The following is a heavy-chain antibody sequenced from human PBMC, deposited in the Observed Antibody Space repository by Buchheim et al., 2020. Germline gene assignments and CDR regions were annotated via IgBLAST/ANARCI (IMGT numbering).Heavy chain of an antibody. D-gene: IGHD4-17*01. CDR2: AYSAGRT. V-gene: IGHV4-34*01. Sequence: QVQLQQWGAGLLKPSETLSLTCAVYGGSFSGYYWSWIRQPPGKGLEWIGSAYSAGRTPSAPSLESRVTISVDTSKNHFSLSLRSVTAADTAVYYCARRGLNYGDYLGYFDYWGQGTL. J-gene: IGHJ4*02. CDR1: GGSFSGYY. CDR3: ARRGLNYGDYLGYFDY.